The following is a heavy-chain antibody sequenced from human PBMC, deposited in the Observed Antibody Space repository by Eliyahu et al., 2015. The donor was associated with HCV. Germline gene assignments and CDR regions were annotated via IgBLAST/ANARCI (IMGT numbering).Heavy chain of an antibody. CDR3: AMRGYSYGYGA. D-gene: IGHD5-18*01. V-gene: IGHV4-34*01. CDR1: GGSFSGYY. J-gene: IGHJ5*02. CDR2: INHSGST. Sequence: QVQLQQWGAGLLKPSETLSLTCAVYGGSFSGYYWSWIRQPPGKGLEWIGEINHSGSTNYNPSLKSRVTISVDTSKNQFSLKLSSVTAADTAVYYCAMRGYSYGYGAWGQGTLVTVSS.